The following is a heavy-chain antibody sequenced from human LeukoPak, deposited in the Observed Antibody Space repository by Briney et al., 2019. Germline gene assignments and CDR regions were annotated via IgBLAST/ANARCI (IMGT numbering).Heavy chain of an antibody. CDR1: GFTFSSYE. J-gene: IGHJ4*02. D-gene: IGHD3-22*01. CDR2: ISSSGSTI. V-gene: IGHV3-48*03. Sequence: PGGSLGLSCAASGFTFSSYEMNWVRQAPGKGLEWVSYISSSGSTIYYADSVKGRFTISRDNAKNSLYLQMSSLRVEDTALYYCARGGSMIVFDYWGQGALVTVSS. CDR3: ARGGSMIVFDY.